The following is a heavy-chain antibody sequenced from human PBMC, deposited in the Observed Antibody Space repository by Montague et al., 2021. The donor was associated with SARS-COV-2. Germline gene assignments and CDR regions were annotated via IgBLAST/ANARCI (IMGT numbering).Heavy chain of an antibody. Sequence: SETLSLTCTVSNGSISSYYWSWVRQPPGKRLEWIGYTYYSGSTNYNPSLESRVTMSIDTSKNQFSLKLRSVTAADTAVYFCAREGLHNWFDPWGQGTLVIVSS. CDR2: TYYSGST. J-gene: IGHJ5*02. CDR3: AREGLHNWFDP. CDR1: NGSISSYY. V-gene: IGHV4-59*01.